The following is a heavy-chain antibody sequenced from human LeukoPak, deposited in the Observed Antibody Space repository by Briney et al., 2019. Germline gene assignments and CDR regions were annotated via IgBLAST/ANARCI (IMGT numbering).Heavy chain of an antibody. J-gene: IGHJ5*02. CDR3: ARDSVGYAAGTSPNWFDP. CDR2: ISYDGSNK. Sequence: GGSLRLSCAASGFTFSSYAMHWVRQAPGKGLEWVAVISYDGSNKYYADSVKGRFTISRDNSKNTLYLQMNSLRAEDTAVYYCARDSVGYAAGTSPNWFDPWGQGTLDTVSS. V-gene: IGHV3-30-3*01. CDR1: GFTFSSYA. D-gene: IGHD6-13*01.